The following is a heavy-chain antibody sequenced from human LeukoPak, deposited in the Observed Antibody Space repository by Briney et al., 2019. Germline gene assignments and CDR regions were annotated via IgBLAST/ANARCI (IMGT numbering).Heavy chain of an antibody. CDR2: VNSDGTGT. J-gene: IGHJ6*03. Sequence: GGSLRLSCAASGFTFSSYWMHWVRQAPGKGLVWVSRVNSDGTGTTYADSVEGRFTISRDNAKNTVYLQMHSLRAEDTAIYYCIRTLIVATSPYMDVWGKGTTVSVSS. V-gene: IGHV3-74*01. CDR3: IRTLIVATSPYMDV. D-gene: IGHD5-12*01. CDR1: GFTFSSYW.